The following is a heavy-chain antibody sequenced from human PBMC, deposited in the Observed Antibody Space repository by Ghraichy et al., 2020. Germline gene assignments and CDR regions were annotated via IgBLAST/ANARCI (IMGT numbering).Heavy chain of an antibody. CDR3: AVGYDSSGSYGMDV. CDR2: INSDGSTT. V-gene: IGHV3-74*01. D-gene: IGHD3-22*01. Sequence: GGSRRLSCAASGFTFGTYWMHWVRQAPGKGLVWVSRINSDGSTTNYADSVKGRFTISRDNAKNTLYLQMNSLRGEDTAVYYCAVGYDSSGSYGMDVWGQGTTVAVSS. J-gene: IGHJ6*02. CDR1: GFTFGTYW.